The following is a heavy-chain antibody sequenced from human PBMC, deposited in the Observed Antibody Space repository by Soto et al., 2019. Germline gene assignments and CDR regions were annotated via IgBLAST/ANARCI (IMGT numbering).Heavy chain of an antibody. V-gene: IGHV3-43*01. CDR2: ISWDGGST. CDR1: GFTFDDYT. Sequence: GGSLRLSCAASGFTFDDYTMHWVRQAPGKGLEWVSLISWDGGSTYYADSVKGRFTISRDNSKNSLYLQMNSLRTEDTALYYCTKDMIPNSSRYYYYGMDVRGQGTTVTVPS. D-gene: IGHD6-13*01. J-gene: IGHJ6*02. CDR3: TKDMIPNSSRYYYYGMDV.